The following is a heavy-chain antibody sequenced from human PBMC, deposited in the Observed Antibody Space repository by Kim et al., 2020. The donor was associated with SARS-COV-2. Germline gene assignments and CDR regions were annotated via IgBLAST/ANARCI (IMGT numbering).Heavy chain of an antibody. CDR1: GFTFSSYA. J-gene: IGHJ3*02. CDR3: ARFYTDYLLRRGGALDI. CDR2: LSGSGGTT. D-gene: IGHD4-4*01. V-gene: IGHV3-23*01. Sequence: GGSLRLSCAASGFTFSSYAMTWVRQAPGKGLEWVSALSGSGGTTYYGDSVKGRFTISRDNSKNTLYLQMNSLRAEDTAVYYCARFYTDYLLRRGGALDIWGQGTMVTVSS.